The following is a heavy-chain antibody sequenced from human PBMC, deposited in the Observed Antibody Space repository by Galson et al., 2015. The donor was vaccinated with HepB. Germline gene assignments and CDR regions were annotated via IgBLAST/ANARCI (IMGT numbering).Heavy chain of an antibody. CDR1: GFTFSSYW. J-gene: IGHJ6*02. Sequence: SLRLSCAASGFTFSSYWISWVRQAPGKGLEWVSYISSSSSYTNYADSVKGRFTISRDNAKNSLYLQMNSLRAEDTAVYYCARETTVTPSGYYYGMDVWGQGTTVTVSS. CDR3: ARETTVTPSGYYYGMDV. CDR2: ISSSSSYT. V-gene: IGHV3-11*05. D-gene: IGHD4-17*01.